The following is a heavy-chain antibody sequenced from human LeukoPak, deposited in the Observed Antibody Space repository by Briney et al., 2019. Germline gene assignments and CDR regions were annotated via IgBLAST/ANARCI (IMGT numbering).Heavy chain of an antibody. V-gene: IGHV3-48*01. CDR1: GFTFSSYE. J-gene: IGHJ4*02. D-gene: IGHD4-23*01. CDR2: ISSSGDII. Sequence: GGSLRLSCAASGFTFSSYEMNWVRQAPGKGLEWLSYISSSGDIIYYADSVKGRFTISRDNAKNSLYLQMNSLRAEDTAVYYCAKLLSNSGRFLYWGQGTLVTVSS. CDR3: AKLLSNSGRFLY.